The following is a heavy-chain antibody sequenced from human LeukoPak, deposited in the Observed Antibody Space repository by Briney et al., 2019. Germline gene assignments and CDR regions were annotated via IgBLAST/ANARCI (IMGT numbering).Heavy chain of an antibody. CDR1: GGSISSYY. Sequence: SETLSLTCTVSGGSISSYYWSWIRQPPGKGLEWIGYIYYSGSTNYNPSLKSRVTIAVDTSKNQFSLKLSSVTAADTAVYYCASPPGYCSSTTCHGAFDIWGQGTMVTVSS. D-gene: IGHD2-2*01. V-gene: IGHV4-59*08. CDR3: ASPPGYCSSTTCHGAFDI. CDR2: IYYSGST. J-gene: IGHJ3*02.